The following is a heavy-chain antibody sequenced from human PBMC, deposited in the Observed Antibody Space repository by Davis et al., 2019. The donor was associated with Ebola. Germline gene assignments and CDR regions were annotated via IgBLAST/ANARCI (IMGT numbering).Heavy chain of an antibody. Sequence: GESLKISCSASGFIFSTYVMSWVRQAPGKGLEWVSTYGTSADTYYADSVKGRFTISRDNSKNTLYLQMNSLRADDTAVYYCARGATMTGYWYFDLWGRGNPVTVSS. D-gene: IGHD5-12*01. CDR3: ARGATMTGYWYFDL. V-gene: IGHV3-23*01. CDR2: GTSADT. J-gene: IGHJ2*01. CDR1: GFIFSTYV.